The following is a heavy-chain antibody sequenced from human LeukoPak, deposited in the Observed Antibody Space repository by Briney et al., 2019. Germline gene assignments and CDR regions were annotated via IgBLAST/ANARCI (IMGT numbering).Heavy chain of an antibody. Sequence: GGSLRLSCAASGFTFRSYSMNWVRQAPGKGLEWVSAIDPSSTYIYYADSVKGRFTISRDNAKNSLYLQMNSLRAEDTAVCYCARDLVGYSSGWYGPDYWGQGTLVTVSS. CDR3: ARDLVGYSSGWYGPDY. V-gene: IGHV3-21*01. CDR2: IDPSSTYI. D-gene: IGHD6-19*01. CDR1: GFTFRSYS. J-gene: IGHJ4*02.